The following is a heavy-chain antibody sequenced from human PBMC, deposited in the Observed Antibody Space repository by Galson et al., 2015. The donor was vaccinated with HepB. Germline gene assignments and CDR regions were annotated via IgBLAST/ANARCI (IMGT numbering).Heavy chain of an antibody. J-gene: IGHJ4*02. CDR2: ISGSGGST. Sequence: SLRLSCAASGFTFANYVMNWVRQAPGKGLEWVSSISGSGGSTYYRGTFKGRFTISRDNSKNTVYLQRKSLRADDTAVYYCAKNSGSNWFVPHHFDSWGQGTLVTVSS. CDR1: GFTFANYV. CDR3: AKNSGSNWFVPHHFDS. V-gene: IGHV3-23*01. D-gene: IGHD6-13*01.